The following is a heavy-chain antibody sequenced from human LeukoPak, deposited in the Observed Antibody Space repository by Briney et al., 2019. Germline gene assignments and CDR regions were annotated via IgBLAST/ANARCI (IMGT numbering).Heavy chain of an antibody. Sequence: GASVKVSCKASGYTFTGYYMHWVRQAPGRGLEWMGWINPNSGATHYAQSFQARVTMTRDTSIASSYMELTGLESDDTAVYYCARGRRILGGPENAGDFFDFWGQGSLVTVSS. D-gene: IGHD3-16*01. CDR2: INPNSGAT. J-gene: IGHJ4*01. CDR3: ARGRRILGGPENAGDFFDF. V-gene: IGHV1-2*02. CDR1: GYTFTGYY.